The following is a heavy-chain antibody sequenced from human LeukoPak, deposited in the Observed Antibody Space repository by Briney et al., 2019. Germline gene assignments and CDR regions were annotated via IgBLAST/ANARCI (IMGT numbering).Heavy chain of an antibody. Sequence: ASVKVSCKASGYTFNRHGISWVRQAPGQGLEWMGWINTNNGNTNYAQNLQGRVTMTTDTSTSTAYMELRSLRSDDTAVYFCARDLTGSRCRGGSCYFMFGYWGQGTLVTVSS. CDR1: GYTFNRHG. CDR3: ARDLTGSRCRGGSCYFMFGY. J-gene: IGHJ4*02. V-gene: IGHV1-18*01. CDR2: INTNNGNT. D-gene: IGHD2-15*01.